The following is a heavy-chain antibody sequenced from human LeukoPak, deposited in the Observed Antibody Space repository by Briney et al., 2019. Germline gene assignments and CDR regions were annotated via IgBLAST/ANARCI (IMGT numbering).Heavy chain of an antibody. Sequence: ASVKVSCKASGYTLTGYYMHWVRQAPGQGLEWKGWINPNSGGTNYAQKFQGWVTMTRDTSISTAYMELSRLRSDDTAVYYCARGVAAAADDAFDIWGQGTMVTVSS. V-gene: IGHV1-2*04. CDR2: INPNSGGT. J-gene: IGHJ3*02. CDR3: ARGVAAAADDAFDI. CDR1: GYTLTGYY. D-gene: IGHD6-13*01.